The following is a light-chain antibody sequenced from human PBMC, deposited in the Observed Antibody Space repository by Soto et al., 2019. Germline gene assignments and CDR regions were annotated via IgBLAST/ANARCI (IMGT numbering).Light chain of an antibody. J-gene: IGKJ2*01. CDR3: QQYNSYPVT. V-gene: IGKV1-5*01. CDR2: DAP. CDR1: QSFSTW. Sequence: DIQMTQSPSTLSASVGDRVTITCRASQSFSTWLAWYQQKPGKAPNLLIYDAPNLQSGVPSRFSGSGSGTEFTLTISSLQPDDFATYYCQQYNSYPVTFGQGTKLEIK.